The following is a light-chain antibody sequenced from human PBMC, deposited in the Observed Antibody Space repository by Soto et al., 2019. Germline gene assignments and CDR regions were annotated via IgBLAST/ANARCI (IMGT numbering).Light chain of an antibody. Sequence: SYALTQSPSVSVAPGQTVSITCGGYNIGSKSVHWYQQKPGQAPVLVVYDDSDRRSGIPERFSGSNSGNTATLTITRVEDGDEADYHCLVWDSRSEHYVFGTGTKVTVL. J-gene: IGLJ1*01. CDR2: DDS. CDR1: NIGSKS. CDR3: LVWDSRSEHYV. V-gene: IGLV3-21*02.